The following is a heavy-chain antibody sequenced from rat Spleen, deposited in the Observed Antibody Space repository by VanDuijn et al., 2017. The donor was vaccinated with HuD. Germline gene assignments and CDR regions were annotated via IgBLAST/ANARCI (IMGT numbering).Heavy chain of an antibody. CDR1: GFSLTSYG. V-gene: IGHV2-16*01. Sequence: QVQLKESGPGLVQPSQTLSLTCTVSGFSLTSYGVTWVRQPPGKGLEWIGTIRSGGGTAYTSTLKSRLNMSRDASKSQVFLKRNSLQTEDTAMYFCARWGNNPYLDYWGQGVMVTVSS. CDR3: ARWGNNPYLDY. CDR2: IRSGGGT. D-gene: IGHD1-10*01. J-gene: IGHJ2*01.